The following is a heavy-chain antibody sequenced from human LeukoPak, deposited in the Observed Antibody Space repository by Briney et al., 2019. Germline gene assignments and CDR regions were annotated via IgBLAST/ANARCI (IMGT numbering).Heavy chain of an antibody. V-gene: IGHV1-2*02. CDR3: ARSNYYGSQSEY. Sequence: ASVKVSCEASGYTFSAFHIHWVRLAPGQGPEWMGWVNPNSGDANYAQRFRGRVTMTRDTSINTAYMELSSLRSDDTAVYYCARSNYYGSQSEYWGQGTLVAVSS. CDR2: VNPNSGDA. CDR1: GYTFSAFH. D-gene: IGHD3-10*01. J-gene: IGHJ4*02.